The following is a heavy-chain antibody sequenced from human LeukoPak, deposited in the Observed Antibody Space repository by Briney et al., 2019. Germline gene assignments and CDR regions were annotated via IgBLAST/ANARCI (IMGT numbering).Heavy chain of an antibody. V-gene: IGHV3-74*01. Sequence: GGCLRLSCAASGFTFSGSWMHWVRQTPGKGLVWVSRIIGDGSGANYADSVKGRLTISRDNAKNTVYLQMNSLRDEDTAVYYCARFVMVTAGDYWGQGTLVTVSS. CDR3: ARFVMVTAGDY. J-gene: IGHJ4*02. CDR1: GFTFSGSW. CDR2: IIGDGSGA. D-gene: IGHD2-21*02.